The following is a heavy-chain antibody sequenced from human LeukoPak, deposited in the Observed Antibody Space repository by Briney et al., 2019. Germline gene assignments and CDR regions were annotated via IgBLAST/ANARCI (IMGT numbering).Heavy chain of an antibody. J-gene: IGHJ5*02. CDR3: ARHVATARGWFDP. Sequence: PSETLSLTCSVSGGSISNYFWTWIRQPPGKGLEWIGYIYYSGSTNYNPSLKSRVTISVDTSKNQFSLKLSSVTAADTAVYYCARHVATARGWFDPWGQGTLVTVSS. CDR2: IYYSGST. V-gene: IGHV4-59*08. CDR1: GGSISNYF. D-gene: IGHD6-6*01.